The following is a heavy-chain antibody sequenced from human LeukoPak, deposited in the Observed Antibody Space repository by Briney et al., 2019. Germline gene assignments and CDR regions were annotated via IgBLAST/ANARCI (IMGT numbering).Heavy chain of an antibody. V-gene: IGHV3-23*01. Sequence: GGSLRLSCAASGFTFSNYAMSWVRQAPGKGLEWVSAISDSGGSTYYAESVKGRFTVSRDNSKNTLYMQMSTLRAEDTAVYYCVKTQTHFGDYRRDYWGQGTLVTVSS. D-gene: IGHD4-17*01. CDR1: GFTFSNYA. J-gene: IGHJ4*02. CDR3: VKTQTHFGDYRRDY. CDR2: ISDSGGST.